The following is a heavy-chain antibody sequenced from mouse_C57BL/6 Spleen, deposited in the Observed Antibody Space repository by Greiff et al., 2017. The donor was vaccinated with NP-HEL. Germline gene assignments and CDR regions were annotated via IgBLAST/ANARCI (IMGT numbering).Heavy chain of an antibody. J-gene: IGHJ3*01. CDR1: GYTFTDYN. V-gene: IGHV1-22*01. CDR3: ARYNLAWLAY. Sequence: DVQLQESGPELVKPGASVKMSCKASGYTFTDYNMHWVKQSHGKSLEWIGYINPNNGGTSYNQKFKGKATLTVNKSSSTAYMELRSLTSEDSAVYYCARYNLAWLAYWGQGTLVTVSA. D-gene: IGHD4-1*02. CDR2: INPNNGGT.